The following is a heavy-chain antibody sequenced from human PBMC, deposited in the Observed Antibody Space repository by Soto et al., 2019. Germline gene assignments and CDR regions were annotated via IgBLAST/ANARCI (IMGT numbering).Heavy chain of an antibody. J-gene: IGHJ5*02. CDR3: ARGLRMYYYDSSGYYSSRLARSGLDP. V-gene: IGHV4-34*01. D-gene: IGHD3-22*01. CDR2: INHSGST. Sequence: PSETLSLTSAVYGGSVSGYYWSWIRQPPGKGLEWIGEINHSGSTNYNPSLKSRVTISVDTSKNQFSLKLSSVTAADTAVYYCARGLRMYYYDSSGYYSSRLARSGLDPWGQGTLVTVSS. CDR1: GGSVSGYY.